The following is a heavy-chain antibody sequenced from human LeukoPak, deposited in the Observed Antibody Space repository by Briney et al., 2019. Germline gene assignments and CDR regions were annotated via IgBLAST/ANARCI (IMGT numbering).Heavy chain of an antibody. CDR1: GGSISSYQ. J-gene: IGHJ4*02. CDR3: ARVRRYCSGGSCYSAKGTFDY. CDR2: IYYSGST. Sequence: SETLSLTCTVSGGSISSYQWNWIRQPPGKGLEWIGYIYYSGSTNYNPSLKSRVNISLDTSKNQFSLKLSSVTAADTAVYYCARVRRYCSGGSCYSAKGTFDYWGQGTLVTVSS. D-gene: IGHD2-15*01. V-gene: IGHV4-59*12.